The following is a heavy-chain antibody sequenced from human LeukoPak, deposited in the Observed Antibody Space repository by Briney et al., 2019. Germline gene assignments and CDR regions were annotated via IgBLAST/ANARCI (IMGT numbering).Heavy chain of an antibody. Sequence: GGSLRLSCAASGFTFSSYVMHWVRQAPGKGLEWVSYISSSGSTIYYADSVKGRFAISRDNAKNSLYLQMNSLRAEDTAVYYCAELGITMIGGIWGKGTTVTISS. J-gene: IGHJ6*04. CDR1: GFTFSSYV. D-gene: IGHD3-10*02. V-gene: IGHV3-48*03. CDR3: AELGITMIGGI. CDR2: ISSSGSTI.